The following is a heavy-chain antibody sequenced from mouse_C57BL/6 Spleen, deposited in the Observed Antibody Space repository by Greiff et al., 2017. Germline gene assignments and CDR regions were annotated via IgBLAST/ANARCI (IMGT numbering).Heavy chain of an antibody. D-gene: IGHD2-3*01. CDR1: GFSLTSYG. Sequence: VQLQQSGPGLVAPSQSLSITCTVSGFSLTSYGVHWVRQPPGKGLEWLVVIWSDGSTTYNSALKSRLSISKDNSKSQVFVKMNSLQTDDTAMYYCARGPDGYYYFDYWGQGTTLTVSS. V-gene: IGHV2-6*03. CDR2: IWSDGST. CDR3: ARGPDGYYYFDY. J-gene: IGHJ2*01.